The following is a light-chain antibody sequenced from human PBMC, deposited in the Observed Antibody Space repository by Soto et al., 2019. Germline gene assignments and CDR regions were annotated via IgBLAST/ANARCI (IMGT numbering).Light chain of an antibody. Sequence: SYELTQPPSVSVSPGQTASITCSGDKLGDKYACWYQQKPGQSPVLVIYQDSKRPSGIPERFSGSKSGTSGTLDITGLQTGDEADYYCATWDGSLPGEVFGGGTQLTVL. CDR3: ATWDGSLPGEV. CDR1: KLGDKY. V-gene: IGLV3-1*01. CDR2: QDS. J-gene: IGLJ2*01.